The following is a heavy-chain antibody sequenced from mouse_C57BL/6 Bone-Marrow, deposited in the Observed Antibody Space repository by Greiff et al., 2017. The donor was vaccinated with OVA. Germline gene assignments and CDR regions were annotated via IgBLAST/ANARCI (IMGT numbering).Heavy chain of an antibody. CDR2: INPNNGGT. CDR1: GYTFTDYN. J-gene: IGHJ2*01. V-gene: IGHV1-22*01. D-gene: IGHD2-3*01. Sequence: EVQLQQSGPELVKPGASVKMSCKASGYTFTDYNMHWVKQSHGKSLEWIGYINPNNGGTSYNQKFKGKATLTVNKSSSTAYMELRSLTSEDSAVYYCARSDLYDGYYVSCHYFDYWGQGTTLTVSS. CDR3: ARSDLYDGYYVSCHYFDY.